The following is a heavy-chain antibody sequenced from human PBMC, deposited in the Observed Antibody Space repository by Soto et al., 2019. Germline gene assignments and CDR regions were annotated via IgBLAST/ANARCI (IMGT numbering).Heavy chain of an antibody. CDR1: GFTFSSYA. CDR2: ISGSGGST. V-gene: IGHV3-23*01. D-gene: IGHD5-18*01. Sequence: GGSLRLSCAASGFTFSSYAMNWVRQAPGKGLEWVSAISGSGGSTYFADSVKSRFTISRDNSKNTLYLQMNSLRAEDTAVYYCAKDFDTAMARWFDYWGQGTLVTVSS. CDR3: AKDFDTAMARWFDY. J-gene: IGHJ4*02.